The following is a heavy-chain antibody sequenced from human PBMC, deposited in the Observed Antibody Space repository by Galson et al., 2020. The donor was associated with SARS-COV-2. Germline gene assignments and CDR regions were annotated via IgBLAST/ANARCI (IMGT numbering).Heavy chain of an antibody. CDR3: ARDLLLVRSAYFDY. D-gene: IGHD2-2*01. V-gene: IGHV3-21*01. CDR2: ISSSSSYI. CDR1: GFTFSSYS. J-gene: IGHJ4*02. Sequence: GESLKISCAASGFTFSSYSMNWVRQAPGKGLEWVSSISSSSSYIYYADSVKGRFTISRDNAKNSLYLQMNSLRAEDTAVYYCARDLLLVRSAYFDYWGQGTLVTVSS.